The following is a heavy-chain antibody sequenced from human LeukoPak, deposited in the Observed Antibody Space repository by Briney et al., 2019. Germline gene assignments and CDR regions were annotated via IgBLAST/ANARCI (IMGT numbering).Heavy chain of an antibody. CDR2: ISGSGDST. Sequence: PGGSLRLSCAASGFTLSSYAMSWVRQAPGKGLEWVSVISGSGDSTYYADSVKGRITISRDNSKNTLYLQMNSLRAEDTAVHFCAKRGSSVNATPRDYFDYWGQGNLVTVSS. CDR3: AKRGSSVNATPRDYFDY. D-gene: IGHD2-15*01. V-gene: IGHV3-23*01. CDR1: GFTLSSYA. J-gene: IGHJ4*02.